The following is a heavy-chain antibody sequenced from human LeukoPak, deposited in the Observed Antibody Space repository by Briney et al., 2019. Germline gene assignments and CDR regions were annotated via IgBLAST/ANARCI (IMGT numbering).Heavy chain of an antibody. CDR3: ARVSAFYDFDY. D-gene: IGHD5/OR15-5a*01. CDR1: GGSISSYY. V-gene: IGHV4-34*01. Sequence: SETLSLTCTVSGGSISSYYWSWIRQPPGKGLEWIGEINHSGSTNYNPSLKSRVTISVDTSKNQFSLKLSSVTAADTAVYYCARVSAFYDFDYWGQGTLVTVSS. CDR2: INHSGST. J-gene: IGHJ4*02.